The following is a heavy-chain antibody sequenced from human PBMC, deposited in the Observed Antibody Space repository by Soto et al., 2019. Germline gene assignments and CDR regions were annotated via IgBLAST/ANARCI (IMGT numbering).Heavy chain of an antibody. CDR2: IYWDDDK. J-gene: IGHJ3*02. CDR3: AHRRVAVAGTFGAFDI. Sequence: QITLKESGPTLVKPTQTLTLTCTFSGFSLSTSGVGVGWIRQPPGKALEWLALIYWDDDKRYSPSLKSRLTITKDTFKTQVVLTMTNLDPVDTATYYCAHRRVAVAGTFGAFDIWGQGTMVTVSS. CDR1: GFSLSTSGVG. V-gene: IGHV2-5*02. D-gene: IGHD6-19*01.